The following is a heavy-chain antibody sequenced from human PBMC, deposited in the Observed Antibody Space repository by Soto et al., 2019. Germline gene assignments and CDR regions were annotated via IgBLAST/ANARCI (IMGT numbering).Heavy chain of an antibody. J-gene: IGHJ5*02. CDR2: IKSKADGGTT. D-gene: IGHD6-19*01. Sequence: ESGGGLVKPGGSLRLSCAASGFTLSKAWMSWVRQAPGKGLEWVGRIKSKADGGTTDYAAPVKGRFSISGDDSKNTLYLQMNSLKTEDTAIYYCTTVTRRYSSGWYGHWGQGTLVTVSS. CDR1: GFTLSKAW. CDR3: TTVTRRYSSGWYGH. V-gene: IGHV3-15*01.